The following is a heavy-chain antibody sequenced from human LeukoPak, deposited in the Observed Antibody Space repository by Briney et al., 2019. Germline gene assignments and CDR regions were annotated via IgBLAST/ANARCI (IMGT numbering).Heavy chain of an antibody. V-gene: IGHV3-21*01. J-gene: IGHJ6*03. CDR2: ISSSSSYI. D-gene: IGHD1-26*01. Sequence: GGSLRLSCAASGFTFSSYSMNWVRQAPGKGLEWVSSISSSSSYIYYADSVKGRFTISRDNAKNSLYLQMNSLRAEDTAVYYCARDPGRYYMDVWGKGTTVTVSS. CDR1: GFTFSSYS. CDR3: ARDPGRYYMDV.